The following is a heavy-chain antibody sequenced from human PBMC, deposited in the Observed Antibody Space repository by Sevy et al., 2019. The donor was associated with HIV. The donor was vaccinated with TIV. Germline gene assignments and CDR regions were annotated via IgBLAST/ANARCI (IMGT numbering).Heavy chain of an antibody. CDR3: TTASWSQEDYYNY. CDR1: GFTFSNAW. J-gene: IGHJ4*02. Sequence: GGSLRLSCAASGFTFSNAWMSWVRQAPGKGLEWVGRIKGKIYDGTIDYAAPVKGRFSISRDDSKNTLYLKMNSLKTEDTAGYYCTTASWSQEDYYNYWGQGTLVTVSS. D-gene: IGHD6-13*01. CDR2: IKGKIYDGTI. V-gene: IGHV3-15*01.